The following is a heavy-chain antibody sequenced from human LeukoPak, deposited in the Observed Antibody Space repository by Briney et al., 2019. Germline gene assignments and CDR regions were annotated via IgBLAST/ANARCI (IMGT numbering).Heavy chain of an antibody. CDR2: IYYSGST. CDR3: AGGRTTVTTLSNYGMDV. J-gene: IGHJ6*02. D-gene: IGHD4-17*01. CDR1: GGSISSYY. V-gene: IGHV4-59*01. Sequence: SETLSLTCTVSGGSISSYYWSWIRQPPGKGLEGIGYIYYSGSTNYNPSLKSRVTISVDTSKNQFSLKLSSVTAADTAVYYCAGGRTTVTTLSNYGMDVWGQGTTVTVSS.